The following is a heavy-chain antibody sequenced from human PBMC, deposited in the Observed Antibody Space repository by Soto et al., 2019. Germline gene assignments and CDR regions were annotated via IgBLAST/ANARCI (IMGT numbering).Heavy chain of an antibody. J-gene: IGHJ4*02. CDR1: GFSLSTSGLG. D-gene: IGHD6-19*01. CDR3: AHRPSGWYLFDY. CDR2: IYWNDDK. Sequence: QITLKESGPTLVRPTQTLTLTCTFSGFSLSTSGLGVGWIRQPPGKALEWLALIYWNDDKRYSPSLKARLTITKDTSKTQVVLTTTNRDPVDTATYYCAHRPSGWYLFDYWGQGTLVTVSS. V-gene: IGHV2-5*01.